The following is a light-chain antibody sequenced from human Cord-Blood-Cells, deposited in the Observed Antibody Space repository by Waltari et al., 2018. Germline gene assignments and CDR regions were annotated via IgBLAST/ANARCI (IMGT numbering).Light chain of an antibody. CDR1: SPNIGSNH. Sequence: QSVLTQPPSASGTPGQRVTIPCSGSSPNIGSNHLNWYQQLPGTAPKLLIYSNNQRPSGVPDRFSGSKSGTSASLAISGLQSEDEADYYCAAWDDSLNGWVFGGGTKLTVL. J-gene: IGLJ3*02. V-gene: IGLV1-44*01. CDR2: SNN. CDR3: AAWDDSLNGWV.